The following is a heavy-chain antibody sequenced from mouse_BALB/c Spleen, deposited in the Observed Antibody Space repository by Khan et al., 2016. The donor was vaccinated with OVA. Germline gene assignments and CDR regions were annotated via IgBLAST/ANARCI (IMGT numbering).Heavy chain of an antibody. D-gene: IGHD4-1*01. Sequence: EVQLQESGPELVKPGTSVKMSCKASGYRFTSYNIHWVKQRPGQGLEWIGYINPYNGATKYNEKFKGKATLTSDKSSNTAYMELSSLTSEDSAVYYCARGNWQSYYFDYWGQGTTLTVSS. CDR3: ARGNWQSYYFDY. J-gene: IGHJ2*01. CDR2: INPYNGAT. V-gene: IGHV1S136*01. CDR1: GYRFTSYN.